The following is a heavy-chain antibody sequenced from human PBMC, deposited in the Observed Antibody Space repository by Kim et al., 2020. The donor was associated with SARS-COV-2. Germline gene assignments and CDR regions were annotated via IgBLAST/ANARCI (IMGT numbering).Heavy chain of an antibody. J-gene: IGHJ6*02. CDR1: GYRFGSYW. Sequence: GESLKISCKGSGYRFGSYWIAWVRQMPGKGLEWVGTIFPDDSDTRYSPSFQGQVTISADKSISTAYLQWSSLKASDTAIYYCARAGIPAAVPFYYYGVDVWGQGTTVTVSS. CDR2: IFPDDSDT. D-gene: IGHD6-13*01. V-gene: IGHV5-51*01. CDR3: ARAGIPAAVPFYYYGVDV.